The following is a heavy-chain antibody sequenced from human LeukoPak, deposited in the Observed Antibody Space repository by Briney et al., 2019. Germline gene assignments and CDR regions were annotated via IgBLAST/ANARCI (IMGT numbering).Heavy chain of an antibody. CDR3: AKGPWTTVDDNWFDP. CDR1: GFTFDDYA. J-gene: IGHJ5*02. V-gene: IGHV3-9*01. CDR2: ISWNSGSI. D-gene: IGHD4-23*01. Sequence: GRSLRPSCAASGFTFDDYAMHWVRQAPGKGLEWVSGISWNSGSIGYADSVKGRFTISRDNAKNSLYLQMNSQRAEDTALYYCAKGPWTTVDDNWFDPWGQGTLVTVSS.